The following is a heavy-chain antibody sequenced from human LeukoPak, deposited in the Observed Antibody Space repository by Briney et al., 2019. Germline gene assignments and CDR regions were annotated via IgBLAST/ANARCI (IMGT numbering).Heavy chain of an antibody. CDR2: INHSGST. CDR1: GGSFSGYY. V-gene: IGHV4-34*01. Sequence: SETLSLTCAVYGGSFSGYYWSWIRQPPGKGLEWIGEINHSGSTNYNPSLKSRVTISVDTSKNQFSLKLSSVTAADTAAYYCARGLRIYYYYYMDVWGKGTTVTVSS. D-gene: IGHD5-12*01. J-gene: IGHJ6*03. CDR3: ARGLRIYYYYYMDV.